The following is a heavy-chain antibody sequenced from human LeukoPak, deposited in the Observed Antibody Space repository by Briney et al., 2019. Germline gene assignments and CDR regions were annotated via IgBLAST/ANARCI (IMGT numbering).Heavy chain of an antibody. V-gene: IGHV4-59*01. CDR3: ARGRGDVDYYDSSGSPTPLFDY. CDR1: GGSISSYY. D-gene: IGHD3-22*01. Sequence: PSETLSLTCTVSGGSISSYYWSWIRQPPGKGLEWIGYIYYSGSTNYNPSLKSRVTISVDTSKNQFSLKLSSVTAADTAVYYCARGRGDVDYYDSSGSPTPLFDYWGQGTLVTVSS. J-gene: IGHJ4*02. CDR2: IYYSGST.